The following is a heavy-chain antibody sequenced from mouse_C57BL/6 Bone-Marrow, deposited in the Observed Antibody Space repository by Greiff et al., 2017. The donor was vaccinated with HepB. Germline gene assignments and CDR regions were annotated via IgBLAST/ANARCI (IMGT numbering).Heavy chain of an antibody. D-gene: IGHD2-5*01. V-gene: IGHV14-2*01. CDR2: IDPEDGET. CDR3: ARGDSNTWYFDV. CDR1: GFNIKDYY. J-gene: IGHJ1*03. Sequence: EVHLVESGAELVKPGASVKLSCTASGFNIKDYYMHWVKQRTEQGLEWIGRIDPEDGETKYAPKFQGKATITADTSSNTAYLQLSSLTSEDTAVYYCARGDSNTWYFDVWGTGTTVTVSS.